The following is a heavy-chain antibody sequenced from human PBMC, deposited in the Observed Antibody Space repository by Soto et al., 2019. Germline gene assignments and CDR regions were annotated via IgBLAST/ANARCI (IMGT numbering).Heavy chain of an antibody. Sequence: PGESLGLSCAASGFTFSNYAMHWVRQAPGKGLEWVAVISYDGSNKYYADSVKGRFTISRDNSKNTLYLQMNSLRAEDTAVYYCAKEAREVPFDYWGQGTLVTVSS. CDR2: ISYDGSNK. D-gene: IGHD1-26*01. CDR3: AKEAREVPFDY. V-gene: IGHV3-30*04. J-gene: IGHJ4*02. CDR1: GFTFSNYA.